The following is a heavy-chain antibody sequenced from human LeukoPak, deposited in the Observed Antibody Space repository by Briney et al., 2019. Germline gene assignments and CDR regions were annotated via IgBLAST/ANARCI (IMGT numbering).Heavy chain of an antibody. Sequence: PGGSLRLSCAASGFTFSNYWMSWVRQAPGKGLEWVANIKQDGSEKYCVDSVKGRFTISRDNAKNSLYLQMNSLRAEDTAVYYCAREIVLMVYAIQDQTGGYMDVWGKGTTVTVSS. CDR3: AREIVLMVYAIQDQTGGYMDV. CDR1: GFTFSNYW. V-gene: IGHV3-7*01. CDR2: IKQDGSEK. J-gene: IGHJ6*03. D-gene: IGHD2-8*01.